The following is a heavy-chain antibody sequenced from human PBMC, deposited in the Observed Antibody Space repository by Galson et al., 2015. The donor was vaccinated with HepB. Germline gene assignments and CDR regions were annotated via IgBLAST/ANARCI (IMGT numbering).Heavy chain of an antibody. CDR2: ISYDGSNK. J-gene: IGHJ6*02. V-gene: IGHV3-30*04. Sequence: LRLSCAASGFTFSSYAMHWVRQAPGKGLEWVAVISYDGSNKYYADSVKGRFTISRDDSKNTLYLQMNSLRAEDAAVYYCARVWDGSSYGMDVWGQGTTVTVSS. CDR1: GFTFSSYA. D-gene: IGHD2-15*01. CDR3: ARVWDGSSYGMDV.